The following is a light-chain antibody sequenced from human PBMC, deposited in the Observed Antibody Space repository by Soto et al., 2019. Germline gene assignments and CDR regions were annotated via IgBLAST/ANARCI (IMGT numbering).Light chain of an antibody. CDR1: QSFRGNY. J-gene: IGKJ1*01. Sequence: EIVLTQSPGTLSLSPGERATLSCRASQSFRGNYLAWYQQKPGQAPRLLIYGASSRATGIPDRFSGSGSGTDFTLTISRLEPEDIAVYYCQQYGLSPRTFGQGTKVEIK. CDR3: QQYGLSPRT. CDR2: GAS. V-gene: IGKV3-20*01.